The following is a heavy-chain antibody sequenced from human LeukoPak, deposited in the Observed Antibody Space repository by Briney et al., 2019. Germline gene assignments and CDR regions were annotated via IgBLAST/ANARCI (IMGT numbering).Heavy chain of an antibody. V-gene: IGHV3-30*02. J-gene: IGHJ6*03. CDR2: IRYDGSSK. Sequence: TGGSLRLSCAASGFTFSDYGMHWVRQAPGKGMEWVSSIRYDGSSKYYADSVKGRFTISRDNSKDTLYLQMNSLRDEDTAVYYCAKEGTANVYYYYYMDVWGKGTTVTVSS. CDR1: GFTFSDYG. D-gene: IGHD5-18*01. CDR3: AKEGTANVYYYYYMDV.